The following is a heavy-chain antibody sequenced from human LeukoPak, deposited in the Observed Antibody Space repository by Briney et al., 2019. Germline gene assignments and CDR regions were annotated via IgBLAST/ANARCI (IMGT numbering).Heavy chain of an antibody. D-gene: IGHD1-1*01. J-gene: IGHJ6*03. Sequence: GGSLRLSCAASGFTFDDYGMSWVRQAPGKGLEWVSGINWNGGSTGYADSVKGRFTISRDNAKNSLYLQMNSLRAEDTALYYCARGKYDWNDDYYYYYMDVWGKGTTVTVSS. CDR1: GFTFDDYG. CDR3: ARGKYDWNDDYYYYYMDV. CDR2: INWNGGST. V-gene: IGHV3-20*04.